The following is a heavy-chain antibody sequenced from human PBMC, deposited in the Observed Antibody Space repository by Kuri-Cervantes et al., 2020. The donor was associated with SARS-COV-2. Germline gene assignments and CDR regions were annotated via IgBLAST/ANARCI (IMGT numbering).Heavy chain of an antibody. J-gene: IGHJ1*01. D-gene: IGHD2-2*01. CDR1: GFTFSSYS. V-gene: IGHV3-21*04. CDR3: ALRYCSSTSCRDQGYFQH. Sequence: GESLKISCAASGFTFSSYSMNWVRQAPGKGLEWVSSISSSSSYIYYADSVKGRFTISRDNAKNLLYLQMNSLRAEDTAVYYCALRYCSSTSCRDQGYFQHWGQGTLVTVSS. CDR2: ISSSSSYI.